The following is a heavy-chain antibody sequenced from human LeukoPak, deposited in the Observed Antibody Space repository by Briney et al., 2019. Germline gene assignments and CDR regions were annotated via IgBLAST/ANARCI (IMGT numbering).Heavy chain of an antibody. J-gene: IGHJ5*02. CDR2: IYHSGST. CDR1: GGSISSGGYS. Sequence: PSETLSLTCAVCGGSISSGGYSWSWIRQPPGKGLEWIGYIYHSGSTYYNPSLKSRVTISVDRSKNQFSLKLSSVTAADTAVYYCARVLEIYGSGSYYPSNWFDPWGQGTLVTVSS. D-gene: IGHD3-10*01. CDR3: ARVLEIYGSGSYYPSNWFDP. V-gene: IGHV4-30-2*01.